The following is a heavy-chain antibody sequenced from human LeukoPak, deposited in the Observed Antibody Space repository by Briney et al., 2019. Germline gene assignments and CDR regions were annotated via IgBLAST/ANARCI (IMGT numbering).Heavy chain of an antibody. CDR3: ARGVEPLAANTLAY. J-gene: IGHJ4*02. Sequence: GGSLRLSCAASGFTVITNDMTWLRQAPEKGLEWVSVLYSDGNTKYAVSVQGRFTISRDNSKNTLYLEMNSLSPDDTAVYYCARGVEPLAANTLAYWGQGTLVTVSS. CDR1: GFTVITND. D-gene: IGHD1-14*01. V-gene: IGHV3-53*01. CDR2: LYSDGNT.